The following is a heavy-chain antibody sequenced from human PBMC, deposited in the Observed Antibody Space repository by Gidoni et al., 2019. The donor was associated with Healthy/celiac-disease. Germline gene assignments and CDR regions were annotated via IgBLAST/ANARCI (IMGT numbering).Heavy chain of an antibody. J-gene: IGHJ4*02. CDR2: ISYDGSNK. D-gene: IGHD6-19*01. Sequence: QVQLLESGGGLVQPGRSLRLSCAASGFTFSSYGMHWVRKAPGKGLEWVAVISYDGSNKYYADSVKGRFTISRDNSKNTLYLQMNSLRAEDTAVYYCAKDMSSSGWYGDFDYWGQGTLVTVSS. V-gene: IGHV3-30*18. CDR1: GFTFSSYG. CDR3: AKDMSSSGWYGDFDY.